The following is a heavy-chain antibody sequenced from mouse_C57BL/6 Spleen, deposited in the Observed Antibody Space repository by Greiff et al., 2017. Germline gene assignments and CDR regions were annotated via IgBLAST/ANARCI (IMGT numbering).Heavy chain of an antibody. CDR3: AWRTVVAPYYYAMDY. V-gene: IGHV5-17*01. J-gene: IGHJ4*01. CDR1: GFTFSDYG. CDR2: ISSGSSTI. D-gene: IGHD1-1*01. Sequence: EVKLVESGGGLVKPGGSLKLSCAASGFTFSDYGMHWVRQAPEKGLEWVAYISSGSSTIYYADTVKGRFTISRDNAKNTLFLQMTSLRSEDTAMYYCAWRTVVAPYYYAMDYWGQGTSVTVSS.